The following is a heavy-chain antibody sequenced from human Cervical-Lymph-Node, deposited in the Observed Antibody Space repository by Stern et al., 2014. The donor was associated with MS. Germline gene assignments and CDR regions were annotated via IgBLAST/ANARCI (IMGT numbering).Heavy chain of an antibody. Sequence: EDQLGESGGGLVKPGGSLRLSCAASGFTFTNAWMSWVRQPPGKGLEWVGRIKIKSDCGTAEYAAPVKVRFTISRDDSKNTLFLQKNSLKTDDTAMYYCTTELAVFSFYFDHWGQGNQVTVSS. CDR3: TTELAVFSFYFDH. CDR1: GFTFTNAW. V-gene: IGHV3-15*01. D-gene: IGHD6-19*01. J-gene: IGHJ4*02. CDR2: IKIKSDCGTA.